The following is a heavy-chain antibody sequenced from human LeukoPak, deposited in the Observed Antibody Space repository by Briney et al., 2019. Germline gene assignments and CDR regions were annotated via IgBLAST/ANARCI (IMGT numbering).Heavy chain of an antibody. J-gene: IGHJ5*02. CDR3: ARELRGELRYNWFDP. CDR1: GGSISSYY. V-gene: IGHV4-59*01. Sequence: SETLSLTCTVSGGSISSYYWSWIRQPPGKGLEWIGYIYYSGSTNYNPSLKSRVTISVDTSKNQFSLKLSSVTAADTAVYYCARELRGELRYNWFDPWGQGTLVTVSS. CDR2: IYYSGST. D-gene: IGHD1-26*01.